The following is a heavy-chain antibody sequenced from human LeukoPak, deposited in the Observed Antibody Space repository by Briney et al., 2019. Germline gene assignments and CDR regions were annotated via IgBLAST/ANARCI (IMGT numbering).Heavy chain of an antibody. J-gene: IGHJ5*02. CDR3: AREGSSGWYLRWFDP. V-gene: IGHV3-NL1*01. CDR1: GFTFSNYG. CDR2: IYSGGST. Sequence: GGSLRLSCAASGFTFSNYGMHWVRQAPGKGLEWVSVIYSGGSTYYADSVKGRFTISRDNAKNSLYLQMNSLRAEDTAVYYCAREGSSGWYLRWFDPWGQGTLVTVSS. D-gene: IGHD6-19*01.